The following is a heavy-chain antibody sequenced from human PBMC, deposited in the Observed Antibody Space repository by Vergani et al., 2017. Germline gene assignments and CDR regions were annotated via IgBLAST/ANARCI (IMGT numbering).Heavy chain of an antibody. CDR3: AREPPLTGFFYY. CDR2: ISPDGFST. Sequence: QVQLVQSGAEVGKPGASVKISCKASGYTFTAYYIHWVRQAPEQGLEWVGVISPDGFSTFYAQKFQGRVTITRDTSTSTVYVEVTSLRSDDTAVYYCAREPPLTGFFYYWVQGALVTVAS. J-gene: IGHJ4*02. V-gene: IGHV1-46*03. D-gene: IGHD3-9*01. CDR1: GYTFTAYY.